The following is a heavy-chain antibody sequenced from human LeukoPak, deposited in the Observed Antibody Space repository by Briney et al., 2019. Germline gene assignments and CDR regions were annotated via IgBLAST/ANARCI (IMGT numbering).Heavy chain of an antibody. Sequence: LPGGSLRLSCAASGFTLSSYAMSWVRQAPGKGLEWVSAISVSGNTYHADSVKGRFTISRDSSKNTLYLQMNRLRAEDAAVYDCAKAPVTTCSGAYCYPFDYWGQGTLVTVSS. V-gene: IGHV3-23*01. CDR3: AKAPVTTCSGAYCYPFDY. J-gene: IGHJ4*02. D-gene: IGHD2-21*01. CDR2: ISVSGNT. CDR1: GFTLSSYA.